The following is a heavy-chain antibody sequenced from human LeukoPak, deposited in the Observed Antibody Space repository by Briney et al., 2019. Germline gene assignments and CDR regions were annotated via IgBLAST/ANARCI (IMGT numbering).Heavy chain of an antibody. Sequence: GRSLRLSCAASGFTFSSYSMNWVRQAPGKGLEWVSYISSSSSTIYYADSVKGRFTISRDNAKNSLYLQMNSLRAEDTAVYYCARDMGSMIVVGTAAFDYWGQGTLVTVSS. J-gene: IGHJ4*02. D-gene: IGHD3-22*01. CDR2: ISSSSSTI. CDR1: GFTFSSYS. CDR3: ARDMGSMIVVGTAAFDY. V-gene: IGHV3-48*01.